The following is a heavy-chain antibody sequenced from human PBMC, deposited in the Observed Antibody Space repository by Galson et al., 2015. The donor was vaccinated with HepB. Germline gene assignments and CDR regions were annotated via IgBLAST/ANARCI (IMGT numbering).Heavy chain of an antibody. D-gene: IGHD3-10*01. J-gene: IGHJ3*02. CDR3: AKDRGWGLSRDAFDI. Sequence: SLRLSCAASGFTFGDYGMSWVRQAPGKGLEWVSGINWSGGSTRCADSVKGRFTISRDNAKNSLYLQMNSLRAEDTAVYYCAKDRGWGLSRDAFDIWGQGTMVTVSS. V-gene: IGHV3-20*04. CDR1: GFTFGDYG. CDR2: INWSGGST.